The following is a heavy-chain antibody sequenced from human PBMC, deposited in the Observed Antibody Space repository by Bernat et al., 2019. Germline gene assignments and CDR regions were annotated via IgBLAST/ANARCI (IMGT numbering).Heavy chain of an antibody. CDR3: AKGEAYCGGDCYRFDY. CDR2: ISYDGSNK. Sequence: QVQLVESGGGVVQPGRSLRLSCAASGFTFSSYGMHWVRQAPGKGLEWVAVISYDGSNKYYADSVKGRFTISRDNSKNTLYLQMNSLRAEDTAVYYCAKGEAYCGGDCYRFDYWGQGTLVTVSS. D-gene: IGHD2-21*02. V-gene: IGHV3-30*18. CDR1: GFTFSSYG. J-gene: IGHJ4*02.